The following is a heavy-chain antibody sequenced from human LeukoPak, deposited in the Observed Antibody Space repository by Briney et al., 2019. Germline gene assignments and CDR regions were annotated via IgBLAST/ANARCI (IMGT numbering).Heavy chain of an antibody. V-gene: IGHV3-30*18. CDR3: AKDGQQLVRPNYYYYYYMDV. CDR1: GFTFSSYG. J-gene: IGHJ6*03. CDR2: ISYDGSNK. Sequence: PGGSMRLSCAAAGFTFSSYGMHWVRQAPGKGLEWVAVISYDGSNKYYADSVKGRFTISRDNSKNTLYLQMNSLRAEDTAVYYCAKDGQQLVRPNYYYYYYMDVWGKGTTVTVSS. D-gene: IGHD6-13*01.